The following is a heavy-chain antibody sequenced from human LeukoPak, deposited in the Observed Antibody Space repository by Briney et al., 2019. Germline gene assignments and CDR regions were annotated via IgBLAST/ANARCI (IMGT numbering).Heavy chain of an antibody. V-gene: IGHV3-30*02. D-gene: IGHD3-9*01. CDR2: IRHDGSIK. Sequence: PGGSLRPSCAAYGFTVSIYCMYWVRQDPGKWREWVAFIRHDGSIKYYADSVKGRFTISRDNSKNTLYLQLNSLRAEDTAVYYCAKDSLTDIDYWGQGTLVTVSS. CDR1: GFTVSIYC. CDR3: AKDSLTDIDY. J-gene: IGHJ4*02.